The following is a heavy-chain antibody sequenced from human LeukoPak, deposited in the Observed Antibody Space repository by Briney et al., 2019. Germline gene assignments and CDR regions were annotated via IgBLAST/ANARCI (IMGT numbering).Heavy chain of an antibody. CDR3: ARAASEWELLGDY. CDR2: IRYDGSNK. Sequence: PGGSLRLSCAASGFTFSSYGMHWVRQAPGKGLEWVAFIRYDGSNKYYADSVKGRFTISRDNSKNTLYLQMNSLRADDTTVYYCARAASEWELLGDYWGQGTLVTVSS. CDR1: GFTFSSYG. D-gene: IGHD1-26*01. V-gene: IGHV3-30*02. J-gene: IGHJ4*02.